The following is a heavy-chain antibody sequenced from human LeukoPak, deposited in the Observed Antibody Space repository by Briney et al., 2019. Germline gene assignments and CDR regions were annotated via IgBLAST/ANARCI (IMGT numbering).Heavy chain of an antibody. J-gene: IGHJ6*02. CDR2: ISGSGGST. D-gene: IGHD6-19*01. CDR1: GFTFSSYA. V-gene: IGHV3-23*01. Sequence: GGSLRLSCAASGFTFSSYAMSWVRRAPGKGLEWVSAISGSGGSTYYADSVKGRFTISRDNSKNTLYLQMNSLRAEDTAVYYCAEAVASVAGMYYYYGMDVWVQGTTVTVSS. CDR3: AEAVASVAGMYYYYGMDV.